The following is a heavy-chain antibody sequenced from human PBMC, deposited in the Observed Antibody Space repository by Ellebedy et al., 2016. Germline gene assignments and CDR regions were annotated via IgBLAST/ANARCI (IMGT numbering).Heavy chain of an antibody. CDR2: INSDGSYT. D-gene: IGHD6-19*01. Sequence: AGSLRLSXAASGFTFSSYWMHWVRQAPGKGLVWVALINSDGSYTSYADSVKGRFTISRDNAKNTLYLQMNSLRAEDTAVYYCVRRCGSSGWFYFDNWGQGTLVTVSS. CDR1: GFTFSSYW. V-gene: IGHV3-74*01. J-gene: IGHJ4*02. CDR3: VRRCGSSGWFYFDN.